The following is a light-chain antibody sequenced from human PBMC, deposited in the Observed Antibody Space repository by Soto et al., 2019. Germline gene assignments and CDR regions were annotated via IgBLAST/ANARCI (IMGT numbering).Light chain of an antibody. J-gene: IGKJ1*01. CDR1: QSVSSNY. Sequence: EIVLTQSPGTLSLSPGESATLSCRASQSVSSNYLGWYQQRPGQAPRLLIYGVSSRATGIPDRFSGSGSGTDFTLTISRLEPEDFAVYYCQPYGSSRTFGQGTKVDIK. CDR3: QPYGSSRT. V-gene: IGKV3-20*01. CDR2: GVS.